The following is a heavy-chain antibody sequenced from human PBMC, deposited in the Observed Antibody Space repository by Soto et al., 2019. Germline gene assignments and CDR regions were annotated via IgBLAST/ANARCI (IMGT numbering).Heavy chain of an antibody. CDR2: INPNSGGT. CDR3: ARGYCTNGVCYYYYYYGMDV. V-gene: IGHV1-2*04. CDR1: GYTFTGYY. Sequence: ASVKVSCKASGYTFTGYYMHWVRQAPGQGLEWMGWINPNSGGTNYAQKFQGWVTMTRDTSISTAYMELSRLRSDDTAVYYCARGYCTNGVCYYYYYYGMDVWGQGTTVTVSS. D-gene: IGHD2-8*01. J-gene: IGHJ6*02.